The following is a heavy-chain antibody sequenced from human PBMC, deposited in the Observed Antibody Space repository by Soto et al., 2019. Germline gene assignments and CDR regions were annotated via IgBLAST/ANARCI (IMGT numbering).Heavy chain of an antibody. Sequence: QVQLVESGGGVVQPGRSLRLSCAASGFTFSSYGMHWVRQAPGKGLEWVAVIWYDGSNKYYADSVKGRFTISRDNSKNPLYLQMNSLRAEDTAVYYCARDLRSSRDANWFDPWGQGTLVTVSS. D-gene: IGHD3-16*01. CDR1: GFTFSSYG. CDR2: IWYDGSNK. J-gene: IGHJ5*02. V-gene: IGHV3-33*01. CDR3: ARDLRSSRDANWFDP.